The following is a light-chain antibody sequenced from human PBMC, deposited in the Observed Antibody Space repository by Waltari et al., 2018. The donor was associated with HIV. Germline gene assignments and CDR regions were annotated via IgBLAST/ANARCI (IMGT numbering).Light chain of an antibody. J-gene: IGLJ2*01. CDR3: NSYGGNINFT. CDR1: SSDPVVYNC. V-gene: IGLV2-8*01. Sequence: QSALTQPPSASGSPGQSVTISCTGISSDPVVYNCVSWYQQHPGKAPKLIIYEVNKRPSGVPDRFSGSKSGNTASLTVSGLQAEDEAEYYCNSYGGNINFTFGGGTKLTVL. CDR2: EVN.